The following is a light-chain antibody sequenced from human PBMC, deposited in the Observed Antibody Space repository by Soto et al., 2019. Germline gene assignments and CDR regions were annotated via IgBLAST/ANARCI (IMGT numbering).Light chain of an antibody. V-gene: IGLV1-44*01. CDR3: ATWDDSRNGDV. CDR2: DND. Sequence: QSALTQPPAASGTPGQRVTSSASGSSSNSGSNTVSWYQQVPGTAPKLLMYDNDERPSGVPGRFSGSKSGTSASLAISGLXSEDEADYYCATWDDSRNGDVFGPGPKANV. CDR1: SSNSGSNT. J-gene: IGLJ1*01.